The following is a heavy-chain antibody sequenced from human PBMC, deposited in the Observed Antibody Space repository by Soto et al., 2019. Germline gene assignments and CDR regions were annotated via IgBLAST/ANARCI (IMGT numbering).Heavy chain of an antibody. V-gene: IGHV4-61*01. CDR3: ARVDGSGPFSFFDS. CDR2: LYYIGRS. Sequence: SETLSLTCDVSGDSIRSANYFWSWIRQTPGKGLEWIGYLYYIGRSTYNPSLESRVTISLATSKTQFSLRLTSVTAADTAVYYCARVDGSGPFSFFDSWGHGPLVTVSS. CDR1: GDSIRSANYF. J-gene: IGHJ4*01. D-gene: IGHD3-10*01.